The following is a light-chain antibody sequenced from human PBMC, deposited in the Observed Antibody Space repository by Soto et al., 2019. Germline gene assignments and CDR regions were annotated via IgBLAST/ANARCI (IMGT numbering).Light chain of an antibody. J-gene: IGKJ1*01. V-gene: IGKV1-17*01. CDR3: LQHNSYTQT. CDR1: QGIRDA. Sequence: DIQMTQSPSSLSSSVGDRVTITCRASQGIRDAFGWYQQKPGKAPKRLIYAASSLQSGVPSRFSGSGSGTAFTLTISSLQPEDVATYYCLQHNSYTQTFGQGTKVEIK. CDR2: AAS.